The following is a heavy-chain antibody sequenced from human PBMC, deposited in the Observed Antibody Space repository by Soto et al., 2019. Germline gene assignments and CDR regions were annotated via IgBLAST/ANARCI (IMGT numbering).Heavy chain of an antibody. CDR1: GGSIRGGDYY. J-gene: IGHJ4*02. CDR3: ARHPGNYYAQFDY. D-gene: IGHD3-10*01. V-gene: IGHV4-39*01. Sequence: TSETLSLTWTVSGGSIRGGDYYWSWIRQPPGKGLEWIGSIYYTGITYYNPSLKSRVTISVDTSKNQFSLKLTSVTAADTAVYYCARHPGNYYAQFDYWGQGTLVTVSS. CDR2: IYYTGIT.